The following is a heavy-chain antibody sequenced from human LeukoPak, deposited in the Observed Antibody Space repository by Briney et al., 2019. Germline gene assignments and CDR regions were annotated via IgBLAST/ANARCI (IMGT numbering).Heavy chain of an antibody. V-gene: IGHV3-48*01. J-gene: IGHJ6*03. CDR2: ISSSSSTI. Sequence: GGSLRLSCAASGFTFSSYSMNWVRQAPGKGLEWVSYISSSSSTIYYADSVKGRFTISRDNAKNSLYLQMNSLRAEDTAVYYCARDGYSGYDFDPYYYYYYMDVWGKGTTVTVSS. CDR3: ARDGYSGYDFDPYYYYYYMDV. CDR1: GFTFSSYS. D-gene: IGHD5-12*01.